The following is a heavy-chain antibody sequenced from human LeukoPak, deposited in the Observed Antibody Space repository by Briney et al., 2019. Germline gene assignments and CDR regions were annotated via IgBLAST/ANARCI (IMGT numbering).Heavy chain of an antibody. CDR2: ISGSGGST. J-gene: IGHJ4*02. D-gene: IGHD3-22*01. V-gene: IGHV3-23*01. Sequence: GGSLRLSCAASGFTFSSYAMSWVRQAPGKGLEWVSAISGSGGSTYYADSVKGRFTISRDNSKNTLYLQMNSLRAEDTAVCYCAKGYDSSGYYPFDYWGQGTLVTVSS. CDR3: AKGYDSSGYYPFDY. CDR1: GFTFSSYA.